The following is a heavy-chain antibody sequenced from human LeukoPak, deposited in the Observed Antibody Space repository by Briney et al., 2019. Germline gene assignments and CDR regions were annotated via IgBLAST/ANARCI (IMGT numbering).Heavy chain of an antibody. D-gene: IGHD6-19*01. CDR2: IYYSGSA. V-gene: IGHV4-59*01. CDR3: ARDNSNGWYYFDY. Sequence: SETLSLTCTVSGGSISSYYWSWIRQPPGKGPEWIGSIYYSGSANYNPSLKSRVTISVDTSKNNFSLKLSSVTAADTAVYYCARDNSNGWYYFDYWGQGTLVTVSS. J-gene: IGHJ4*02. CDR1: GGSISSYY.